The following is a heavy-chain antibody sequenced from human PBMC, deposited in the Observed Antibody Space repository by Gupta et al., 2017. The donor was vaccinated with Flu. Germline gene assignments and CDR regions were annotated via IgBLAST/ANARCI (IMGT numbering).Heavy chain of an antibody. V-gene: IGHV4-34*01. CDR1: GGSFSVYY. J-gene: IGHJ4*02. Sequence: QVHLQQWGARLWKPSETLSLTCGVYGGSFSVYYWYWFRQPPGKGLEWIGEINHSGSTKYNPSHKSRVIISVDTSKNEFSLKLCSVTAADTAVYDCARTYCSSTACEDRTREYYFDYWGLGTLVTVSS. D-gene: IGHD2-2*01. CDR3: ARTYCSSTACEDRTREYYFDY. CDR2: INHSGST.